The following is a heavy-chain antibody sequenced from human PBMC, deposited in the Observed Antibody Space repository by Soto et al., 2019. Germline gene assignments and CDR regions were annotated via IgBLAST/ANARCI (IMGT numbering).Heavy chain of an antibody. D-gene: IGHD6-13*01. CDR3: ARYEQGAAFSS. J-gene: IGHJ5*02. CDR1: GHSFTTDD. Sequence: GTSVKLSCKASGHSFTTDDINWVRQATRQGPEWMGWMDPNSGNTGYAQKFQGRVTMTGDTSISTVYMELSSLTSEDTAVYYCARYEQGAAFSSWGQGTPVTVSS. V-gene: IGHV1-8*01. CDR2: MDPNSGNT.